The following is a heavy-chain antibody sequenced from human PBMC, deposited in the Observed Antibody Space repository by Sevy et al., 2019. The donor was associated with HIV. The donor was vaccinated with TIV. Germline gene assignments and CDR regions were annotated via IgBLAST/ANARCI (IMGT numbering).Heavy chain of an antibody. V-gene: IGHV3-23*01. CDR1: GFTFSSYS. Sequence: GGSLRLSCAASGFTFSSYSMTWVRQAPEKGLDWVSVITASTTARDYADSVKGRFTISRDNSKNTLYLQMNNVRVEDTAVYYCARGGYYYDNAAYYALDSWGQGTLVTVSS. J-gene: IGHJ4*02. CDR3: ARGGYYYDNAAYYALDS. D-gene: IGHD3-22*01. CDR2: ITASTTAR.